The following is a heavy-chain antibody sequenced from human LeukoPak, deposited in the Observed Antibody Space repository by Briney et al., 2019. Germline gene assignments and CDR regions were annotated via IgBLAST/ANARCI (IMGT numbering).Heavy chain of an antibody. CDR2: ISGSGGST. CDR3: AFELEVDIVATFEWARDNY. D-gene: IGHD5-12*01. J-gene: IGHJ4*02. Sequence: QTGGSLRLSCAASGFTFSSYAMSWVRQAPGKGLEWVSAISGSGGSTYYADSVKGRFTISRDNSKNTLYLQMNSLRAEDTAVYYCAFELEVDIVATFEWARDNYWGQGTLVTVSS. V-gene: IGHV3-23*01. CDR1: GFTFSSYA.